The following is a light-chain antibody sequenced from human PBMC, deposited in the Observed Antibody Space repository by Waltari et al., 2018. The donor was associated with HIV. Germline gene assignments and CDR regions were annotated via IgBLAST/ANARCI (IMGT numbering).Light chain of an antibody. CDR2: RNN. J-gene: IGLJ3*02. V-gene: IGLV1-47*01. CDR1: SSNIGSNY. CDR3: AAWDDSLSGLV. Sequence: QSVLTQPPSASGTPGQRVTISCSASSSNIGSNYVYWYQQLPGTAPKLLLYRNNQRPSGVPDRLSGSKSGTSASLAISGLRSEDEADYYCAAWDDSLSGLVFGGGTKLTVL.